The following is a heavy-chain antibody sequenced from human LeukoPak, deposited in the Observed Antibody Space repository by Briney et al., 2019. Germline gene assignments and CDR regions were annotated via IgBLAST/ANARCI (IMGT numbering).Heavy chain of an antibody. J-gene: IGHJ5*02. V-gene: IGHV1-2*02. CDR2: INPNSGGT. Sequence: ASVKVSCKASGYTFTGYYMHWVRQAPGQGLEWMGWINPNSGGTNYAQKLQGRVTMTTDTSTSTAYMELRSLRSDDTAVYYCAREASSSWPNWFDPWGQGTLVTVSS. CDR3: AREASSSWPNWFDP. CDR1: GYTFTGYY. D-gene: IGHD6-13*01.